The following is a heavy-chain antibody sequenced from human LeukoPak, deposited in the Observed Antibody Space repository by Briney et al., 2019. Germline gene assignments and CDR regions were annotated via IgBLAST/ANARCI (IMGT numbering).Heavy chain of an antibody. CDR3: ARESAYYDSSGYYHAFDY. D-gene: IGHD3-22*01. Sequence: GGSLRLSCAASGFTFSSYSMNWVRQAPGKGLEWVSYISSSSSTIYYADSVKGRFTISRDNAKNSLYLQMNSLRAGDTAVYYCARESAYYDSSGYYHAFDYWGQGTLVTVSS. V-gene: IGHV3-48*04. CDR1: GFTFSSYS. J-gene: IGHJ4*02. CDR2: ISSSSSTI.